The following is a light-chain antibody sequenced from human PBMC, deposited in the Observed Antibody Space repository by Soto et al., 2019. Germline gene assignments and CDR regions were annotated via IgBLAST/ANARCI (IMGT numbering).Light chain of an antibody. CDR3: QQYGSSGYT. V-gene: IGKV3-20*01. CDR1: QSVSSSY. Sequence: ESVLTQSPGTLSLSPGERATLSCRASQSVSSSYLAWYQQKPGQAPRLLIYGASSRATGITDRFSGSGSGTDFTLTINRLEPEDFAVYYCQQYGSSGYTFGQGTKLEIK. CDR2: GAS. J-gene: IGKJ2*01.